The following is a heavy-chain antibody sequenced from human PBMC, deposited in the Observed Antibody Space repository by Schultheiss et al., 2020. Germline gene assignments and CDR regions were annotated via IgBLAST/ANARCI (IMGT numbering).Heavy chain of an antibody. CDR2: ISYDGSNK. Sequence: GGSLRLSCAASGFTFSSYAMHWVRQAPGKGLEWVAVISYDGSNKYYADSVKGRFTISRDNAKNSLYVQMDSLRADDTAVYYCTRGIAGVIAAAPVDYWGQGTLVTVSS. CDR1: GFTFSSYA. D-gene: IGHD2-15*01. V-gene: IGHV3-30-3*01. J-gene: IGHJ4*02. CDR3: TRGIAGVIAAAPVDY.